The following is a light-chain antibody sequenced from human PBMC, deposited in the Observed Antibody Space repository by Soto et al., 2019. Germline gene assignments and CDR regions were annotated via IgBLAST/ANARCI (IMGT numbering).Light chain of an antibody. J-gene: IGLJ2*01. V-gene: IGLV2-14*01. CDR3: SSYSSTRSVV. CDR2: DVS. CDR1: SSDVGGYNY. Sequence: QLVLTQPASVSGSPGQSITISCTGTSSDVGGYNYVSWYQRHPGKAPKLMIYDVSNRPSGVSNRFSGSKSGNTASLTISGLQAEDEADYYCSSYSSTRSVVFGGGTKLTVL.